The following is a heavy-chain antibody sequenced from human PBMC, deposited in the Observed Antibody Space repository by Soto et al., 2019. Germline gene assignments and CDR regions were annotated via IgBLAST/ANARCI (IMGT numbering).Heavy chain of an antibody. CDR2: IYYSGST. D-gene: IGHD2-15*01. CDR1: GDSISTSAYY. V-gene: IGHV4-39*01. Sequence: LQLQESGPGLVKPSETLSLTCTVSGDSISTSAYYWGWIRQSPGKGLEWVGTIYYSGSTYYNPTLKSRVTMSLHTSTNQFSLNLTSVTAADTAIYYCARLGGVVAASDFDYWGQGTLVTVSS. CDR3: ARLGGVVAASDFDY. J-gene: IGHJ4*02.